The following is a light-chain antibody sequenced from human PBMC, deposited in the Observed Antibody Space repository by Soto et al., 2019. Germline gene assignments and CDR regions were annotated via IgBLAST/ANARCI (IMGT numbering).Light chain of an antibody. Sequence: QSALTQPASVSGSPGQSITISCTGTSSDVGGYNYVSWYQQHPGKAPKLMIYDFNNRPSGVSNRFSGSKSGNTASLTISGLQAEDEADYYCSSYTSSSTRVFGTGTKVTVL. J-gene: IGLJ1*01. CDR3: SSYTSSSTRV. V-gene: IGLV2-14*01. CDR1: SSDVGGYNY. CDR2: DFN.